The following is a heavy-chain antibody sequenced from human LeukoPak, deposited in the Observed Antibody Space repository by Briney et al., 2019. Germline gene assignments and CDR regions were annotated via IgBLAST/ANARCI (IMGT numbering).Heavy chain of an antibody. D-gene: IGHD6-19*01. CDR2: ISYDGSNK. CDR1: GFTFSSYG. V-gene: IGHV3-30*18. CDR3: AKDQGQWLTYLFDY. Sequence: GGSLRLSCAASGFTFSSYGMHWVRQAPDKGLEWVAVISYDGSNKYYADSVKGRFTISRDNSKNTLYLQMNSLRAEDTAVYYCAKDQGQWLTYLFDYWGQGTLVTVSS. J-gene: IGHJ4*02.